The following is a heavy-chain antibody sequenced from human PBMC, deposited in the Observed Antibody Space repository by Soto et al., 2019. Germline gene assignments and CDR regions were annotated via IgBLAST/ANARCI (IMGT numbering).Heavy chain of an antibody. CDR2: INPTAYST. V-gene: IGHV1-46*04. CDR1: GYRFTSYY. Sequence: QVQLVQSGAEVKKPGASVKVSCQASGYRFTSYYIHWVRQAPGQGLEWVGVINPTAYSTNYAQKLXXRXTMXRDTSTSTVYMELSSLRSEDTAVYYCARDLLAADFWGQGTLVTVSS. CDR3: ARDLLAADF. J-gene: IGHJ4*02. D-gene: IGHD3-3*02.